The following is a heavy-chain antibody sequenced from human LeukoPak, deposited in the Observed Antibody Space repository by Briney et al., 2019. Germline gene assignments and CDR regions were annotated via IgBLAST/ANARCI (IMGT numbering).Heavy chain of an antibody. Sequence: PGGSLRLSCAASGFTFNIYAMNWVRQAPGKGLEWVSSIGGSGGSTYYADSVKGRFTISRDNSKNTLYLQMNSLRAEDTAVYYCAREGLTTVTYFFGYYMDVWGKGTTVTVSS. J-gene: IGHJ6*03. D-gene: IGHD4-11*01. CDR1: GFTFNIYA. V-gene: IGHV3-23*01. CDR2: IGGSGGST. CDR3: AREGLTTVTYFFGYYMDV.